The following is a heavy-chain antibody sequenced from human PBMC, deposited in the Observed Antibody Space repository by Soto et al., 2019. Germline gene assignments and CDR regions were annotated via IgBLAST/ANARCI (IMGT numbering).Heavy chain of an antibody. CDR1: GYTFTSYA. D-gene: IGHD2-21*02. CDR2: INAGNGNT. Sequence: ASVKVSCKASGYTFTSYAMHWVRQAPGQRLEWMGWINAGNGNTKYSQKFQGRVTITRDTSASTAYMELSSLRSEDTAVYYCARSIVVVTALDYWGQGTLVTVSSGKNPAASDSAMYYCARLTLAHDSSGYHIFDYWGLGTLVTVSS. V-gene: IGHV1-3*01. J-gene: IGHJ4*02. CDR3: ARSIVVVTALDYWGQGTLVTVSSGKNPAASDSAMYYCARLTLAHDSSGYHIFDY.